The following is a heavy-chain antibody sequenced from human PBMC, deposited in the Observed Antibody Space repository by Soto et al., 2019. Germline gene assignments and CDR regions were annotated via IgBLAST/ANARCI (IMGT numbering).Heavy chain of an antibody. CDR3: ARGSGSSAYSHFDY. J-gene: IGHJ4*02. Sequence: EVQLLESGGGLVQPGGSLTLSCAASGFTFSDYAMNWVRQAPGKGLEWVSVIRDSGSTTYYADSVKGRFTITRDNSKNTLYLQMNSLRAEDRAAYYCARGSGSSAYSHFDYWGQGTLVTVSS. CDR2: IRDSGSTT. V-gene: IGHV3-23*01. D-gene: IGHD3-22*01. CDR1: GFTFSDYA.